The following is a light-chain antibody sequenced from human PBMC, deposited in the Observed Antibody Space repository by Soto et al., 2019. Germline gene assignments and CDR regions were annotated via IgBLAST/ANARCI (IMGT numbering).Light chain of an antibody. CDR1: SRDVGGYNY. CDR3: SSYVNYNTFVI. J-gene: IGLJ2*01. Sequence: QSALTQPASVSGSPGQSITISCTGTSRDVGGYNYVSWHQQHPCKAPKVIITEVSNRPSGVSNRFSGSKSGNTASLTISGLQAEDEADYYCSSYVNYNTFVIFGGGTKLTVL. V-gene: IGLV2-14*01. CDR2: EVS.